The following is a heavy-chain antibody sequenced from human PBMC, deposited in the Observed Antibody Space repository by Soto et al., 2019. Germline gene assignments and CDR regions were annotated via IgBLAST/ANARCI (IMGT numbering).Heavy chain of an antibody. CDR2: IYHSGST. CDR1: DGSISSGGYS. Sequence: SETLSLTCAVCDGSISSGGYSWSWIRQPPGKGLEWIGYIYHSGSTYYNPSLKGRVTLSVDRSKNQFSLKLTSVTAADTAVYCCARVGCSGVNSTTVFDPWGQGALVPVSS. CDR3: ARVGCSGVNSTTVFDP. D-gene: IGHD3-10*02. V-gene: IGHV4-30-2*01. J-gene: IGHJ5*02.